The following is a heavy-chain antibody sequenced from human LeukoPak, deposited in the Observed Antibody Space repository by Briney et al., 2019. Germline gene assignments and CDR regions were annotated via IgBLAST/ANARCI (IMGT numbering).Heavy chain of an antibody. CDR3: ARVAPGYYDSSGYSWFDY. Sequence: GGPLRLSCAASGFTFSDYYMSWIRQAPGKGLEWVSYISSSGSTIYYADSVKGRFTISRDNAKNSLYLQMNSLRAEDTAVYYCARVAPGYYDSSGYSWFDYWGQGTLVTVSS. J-gene: IGHJ4*02. CDR1: GFTFSDYY. D-gene: IGHD3-22*01. CDR2: ISSSGSTI. V-gene: IGHV3-11*01.